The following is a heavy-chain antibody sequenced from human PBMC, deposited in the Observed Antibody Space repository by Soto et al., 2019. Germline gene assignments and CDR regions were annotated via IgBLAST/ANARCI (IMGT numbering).Heavy chain of an antibody. Sequence: PGESLKISCKGCGYSFTSYWIGWVRQMPGKGLECMGIIYPGDSDTRYSPSFQGQVTISADKSISTAYLQWSSLKASDTAMYYCAGGGVRGVITRTRDYYGMDVWGQGTTVTVSS. J-gene: IGHJ6*02. CDR3: AGGGVRGVITRTRDYYGMDV. D-gene: IGHD3-10*01. CDR1: GYSFTSYW. CDR2: IYPGDSDT. V-gene: IGHV5-51*01.